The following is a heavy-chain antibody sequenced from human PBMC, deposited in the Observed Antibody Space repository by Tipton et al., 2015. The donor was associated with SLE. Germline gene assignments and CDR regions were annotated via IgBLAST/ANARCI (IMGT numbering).Heavy chain of an antibody. CDR3: ATKAGLGWFDP. Sequence: TLSLTCTVSGGSISSYYWSWIRQPPGKGLEWIGYIYYSGSTNYNPSLKSRVTISVDTSKNQFSLRLSSVTAADTAVYYCATKAGLGWFDPWGQGTLVTVSS. CDR1: GGSISSYY. J-gene: IGHJ5*02. CDR2: IYYSGST. D-gene: IGHD3-16*01. V-gene: IGHV4-59*12.